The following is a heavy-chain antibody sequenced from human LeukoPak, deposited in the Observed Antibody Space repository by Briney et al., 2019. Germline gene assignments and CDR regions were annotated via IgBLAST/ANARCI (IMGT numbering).Heavy chain of an antibody. J-gene: IGHJ6*02. D-gene: IGHD6-19*01. Sequence: GGSLRLSCAASGFTFSSYWMHWVRQAPGKGLVWVSRINSDGSSTSYADSVKGRFTISRDNAKNTLYLQMNSLRAEDTAVYCCARDWGSGWWYYYYYGMDVWGQGTTVTVSS. CDR3: ARDWGSGWWYYYYYGMDV. CDR2: INSDGSST. CDR1: GFTFSSYW. V-gene: IGHV3-74*01.